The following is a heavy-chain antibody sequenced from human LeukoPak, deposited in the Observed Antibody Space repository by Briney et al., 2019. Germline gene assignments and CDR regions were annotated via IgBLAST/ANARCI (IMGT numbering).Heavy chain of an antibody. CDR3: ARDLGARGH. J-gene: IGHJ4*02. V-gene: IGHV3-48*04. CDR2: ISSSSSTI. CDR1: GFTFSSYS. Sequence: GGTLRLSCAASGFTFSSYSMNWVRQAPGKGLEWVSYISSSSSTIYYADSVKGRFTISRDNAKNTLFLQMDSLRVEDTGHYYCARDLGARGHWGQGTLVIVSS. D-gene: IGHD3-16*01.